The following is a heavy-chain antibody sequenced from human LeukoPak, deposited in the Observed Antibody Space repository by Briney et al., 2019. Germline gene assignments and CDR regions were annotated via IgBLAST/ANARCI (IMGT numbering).Heavy chain of an antibody. CDR2: VYSGGLT. CDR3: VRDRWPGLGDF. V-gene: IGHV3-66*01. D-gene: IGHD6-19*01. Sequence: GGSLRLSCAASGFIVSENYMSWVRQAPGKGLEWVSTVYSGGLTFYADPVKGRFTISRDNSKDTLYLQMSSLRAEDTAVYYCVRDRWPGLGDFWGQGTTVTVSS. J-gene: IGHJ6*02. CDR1: GFIVSENY.